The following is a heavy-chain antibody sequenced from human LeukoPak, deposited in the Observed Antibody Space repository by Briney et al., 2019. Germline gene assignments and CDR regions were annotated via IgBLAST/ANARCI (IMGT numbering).Heavy chain of an antibody. CDR3: AREASSGLGAFDI. J-gene: IGHJ3*02. CDR2: ILYDGSNK. CDR1: GFTFSSYG. V-gene: IGHV3-30*03. Sequence: GRSLRLSCAASGFTFSSYGMHWVRQAPGKGLEWVAVILYDGSNKYYADSVKGRFAISRDKSKNTLHLQMNRLRAEDAAVYFCAREASSGLGAFDIWGQGTMVTVSS. D-gene: IGHD3-22*01.